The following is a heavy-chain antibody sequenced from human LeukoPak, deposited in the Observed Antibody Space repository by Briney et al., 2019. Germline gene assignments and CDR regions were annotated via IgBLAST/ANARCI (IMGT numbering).Heavy chain of an antibody. D-gene: IGHD4-23*01. CDR2: INGDGSIT. CDR1: GFTFRSYW. Sequence: GGSLRLSCAASGFTFRSYWMHWVRQAPGKGLVWVSRINGDGSITSYADSVTGRFTISRDNAKNTLYLQMNSLRAEDTAVYYCATGLGYTVVTPRRDYYFDYWGQGTLVTVSS. J-gene: IGHJ4*02. CDR3: ATGLGYTVVTPRRDYYFDY. V-gene: IGHV3-74*01.